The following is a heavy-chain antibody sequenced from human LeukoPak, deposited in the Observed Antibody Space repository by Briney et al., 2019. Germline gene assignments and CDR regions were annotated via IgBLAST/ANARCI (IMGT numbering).Heavy chain of an antibody. V-gene: IGHV4-61*01. CDR2: IYYSRST. CDR1: GGSVSSGSYY. J-gene: IGHJ5*02. CDR3: AREVPMGRGVITPWFDP. Sequence: SETLSLTGTVSGGSVSSGSYYWSWIRQPPGKGLEWIGYIYYSRSTNYNPSLKSRVTVSVDTSKNQFSLKLSSVTAADTAVYYCAREVPMGRGVITPWFDPWGQGTLVTVSS. D-gene: IGHD3-10*01.